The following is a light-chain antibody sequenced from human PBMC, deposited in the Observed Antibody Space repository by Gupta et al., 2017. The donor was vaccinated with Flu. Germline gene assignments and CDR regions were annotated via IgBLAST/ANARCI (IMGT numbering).Light chain of an antibody. CDR1: SSNIGDKY. Sequence: KVTISCSGSSSNIGDKYVFWYQHLPGTAPKLLIYDNNKRPAGIPDRFSGSKSATSATLTINGLQTGDEADYYCEKWDSSLSSEVFGTGTKVTVL. V-gene: IGLV1-51*02. J-gene: IGLJ1*01. CDR3: EKWDSSLSSEV. CDR2: DNN.